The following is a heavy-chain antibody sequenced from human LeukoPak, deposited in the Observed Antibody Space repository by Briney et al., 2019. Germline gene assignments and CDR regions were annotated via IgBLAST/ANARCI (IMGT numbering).Heavy chain of an antibody. CDR1: GESFSGYY. CDR3: ARLGVIPAAMSY. Sequence: AETLSLTCAVYGESFSGYYWTWIRQPPGKGLEWIGEINHSGNTNYNPSLKRRVNISLDTSKNQFYLKLSSVTAEDTAVYYCARLGVIPAAMSYWGQGTLVTVSS. V-gene: IGHV4-34*01. D-gene: IGHD2-2*01. J-gene: IGHJ4*02. CDR2: INHSGNT.